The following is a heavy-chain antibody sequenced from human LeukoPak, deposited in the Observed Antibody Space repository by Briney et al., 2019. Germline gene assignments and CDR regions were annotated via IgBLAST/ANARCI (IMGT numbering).Heavy chain of an antibody. CDR1: GGSFSGYY. CDR3: ARGLLAYYYYYMDV. Sequence: SETLSLTCAVYGGSFSGYYWSWIRQPPGKGPEWIGEINHSGSTNYNPSLKSRVTISVDTSKNQFSLKLSSVTAADTAVYYCARGLLAYYYYYMDVWGKGTTVTVSS. D-gene: IGHD1-26*01. CDR2: INHSGST. V-gene: IGHV4-34*01. J-gene: IGHJ6*03.